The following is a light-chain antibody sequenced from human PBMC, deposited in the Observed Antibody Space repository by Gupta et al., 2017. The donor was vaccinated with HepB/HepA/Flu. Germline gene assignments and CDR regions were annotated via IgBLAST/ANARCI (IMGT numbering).Light chain of an antibody. CDR2: ANN. J-gene: IGLJ2*01. CDR1: RSNIGTNY. CDR3: ATWDDTRNSVV. Sequence: QSVLTQPPSASATPGQSVTISCSGSRSNIGTNYVYWYEQVPGTAPKLLVYANNQRPSGVPARFSGSNSGTSASLVISGLQSEDEAVYYCATWDDTRNSVVFGGGTKLTVL. V-gene: IGLV1-47*01.